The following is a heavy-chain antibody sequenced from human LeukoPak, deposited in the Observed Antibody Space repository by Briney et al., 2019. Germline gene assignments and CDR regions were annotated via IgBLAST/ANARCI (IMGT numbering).Heavy chain of an antibody. V-gene: IGHV4-59*08. CDR3: ARHAALGGLYYFDY. CDR2: IYYSGST. J-gene: IGHJ4*02. CDR1: GGSISSYY. D-gene: IGHD3-16*01. Sequence: SETLSLTCTVSGGSISSYYWSWIRQPPGKGLEWIGYIYYSGSTNYNPSLKSRVTISVDTSKSQFSLKLSSVTAADTAVYYCARHAALGGLYYFDYWGQGTLVTVSS.